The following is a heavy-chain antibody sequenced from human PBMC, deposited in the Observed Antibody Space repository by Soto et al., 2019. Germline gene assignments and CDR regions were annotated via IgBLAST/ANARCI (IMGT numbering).Heavy chain of an antibody. CDR2: ISAYNGNT. V-gene: IGHV1-18*01. Sequence: ASVKVSCKASGGTFSSYAISWVRQAPGQGLEWMRWISAYNGNTNYAQKLKGRVTMTTDTSTSTAYMELRSLRSDDTAVYYCARDRYCSSTSCYRLFWFDPWGQGTLVTVSS. J-gene: IGHJ5*02. CDR3: ARDRYCSSTSCYRLFWFDP. D-gene: IGHD2-2*02. CDR1: GGTFSSYA.